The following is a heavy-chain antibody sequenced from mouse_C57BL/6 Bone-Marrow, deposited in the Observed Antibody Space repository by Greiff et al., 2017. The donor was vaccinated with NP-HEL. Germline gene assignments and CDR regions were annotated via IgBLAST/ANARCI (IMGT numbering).Heavy chain of an antibody. CDR3: AREGRWLRRGYLYFDF. V-gene: IGHV1-53*01. D-gene: IGHD2-2*01. J-gene: IGHJ1*03. Sequence: QVQLQQPGTELVKPGTSVKLSCKSSGYTFTSYWMHWVKQRPGQGLEWIGNINPSNGGNNSNEKVKRKATLTVDKSYSTAYMHLSSLTADDSAVYYCAREGRWLRRGYLYFDFWDTGTTVTVSS. CDR1: GYTFTSYW. CDR2: INPSNGGN.